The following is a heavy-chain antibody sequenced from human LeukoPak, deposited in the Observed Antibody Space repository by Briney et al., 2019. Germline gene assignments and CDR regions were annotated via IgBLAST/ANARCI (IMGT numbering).Heavy chain of an antibody. Sequence: SSGEVACQASGGPFLIYAISWVRAAPGQGLEWMGRVIPIFGIANYAQKFQGRVTITADKSTSTAYMELSSLRSEDTAVYYCARTDVWGQGTTVTVSS. V-gene: IGHV1-69*04. CDR1: GGPFLIYA. CDR2: VIPIFGIA. J-gene: IGHJ6*02. CDR3: ARTDV.